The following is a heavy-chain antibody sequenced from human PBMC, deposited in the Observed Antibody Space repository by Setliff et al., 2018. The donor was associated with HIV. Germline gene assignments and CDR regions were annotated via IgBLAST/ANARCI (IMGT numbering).Heavy chain of an antibody. CDR3: ARTDYYGMDV. CDR1: GFTFDDYA. Sequence: GGSLRLSCAASGFTFDDYAMHWVRQAPGKGLEWVSLISWDGGSTYYADSVKGRFTISRDNAKNSLYLQMNSLRAEDTAVYFCARTDYYGMDVWGQGTTVTVSS. CDR2: ISWDGGST. J-gene: IGHJ6*02. V-gene: IGHV3-43D*04.